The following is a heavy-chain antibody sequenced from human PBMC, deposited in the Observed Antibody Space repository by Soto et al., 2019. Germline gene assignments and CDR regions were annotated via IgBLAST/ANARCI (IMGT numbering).Heavy chain of an antibody. CDR2: ISSGSAYI. CDR3: TRDQGGSYDSWFDP. CDR1: FTFNSYS. J-gene: IGHJ5*02. D-gene: IGHD1-26*01. V-gene: IGHV3-21*06. Sequence: EVQLVESGGGLVKPGGSLRLSCTFTFNSYSLNWVRQAPGKGLEWVSSISSGSAYIKYADSVKGRFTISRDNANNLLYRQVSGLKVDDTAVYYCTRDQGGSYDSWFDPWGQGTLVTVSS.